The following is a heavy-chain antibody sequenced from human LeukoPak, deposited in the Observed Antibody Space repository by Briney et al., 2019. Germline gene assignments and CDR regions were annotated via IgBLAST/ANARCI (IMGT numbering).Heavy chain of an antibody. J-gene: IGHJ4*02. Sequence: PSETLSLTCAVSGGSISSSNWWSWVRQPPGKGLEWIGEIYHSGSTNYNPSLKSRVTISVDKSKNQFSLKLSSVTAADTAVYYCARRPVLRYFDWFRKDRNFYYFDYLGQGTLVTVSS. CDR2: IYHSGST. CDR3: ARRPVLRYFDWFRKDRNFYYFDY. V-gene: IGHV4-4*02. CDR1: GGSISSSNW. D-gene: IGHD3-9*01.